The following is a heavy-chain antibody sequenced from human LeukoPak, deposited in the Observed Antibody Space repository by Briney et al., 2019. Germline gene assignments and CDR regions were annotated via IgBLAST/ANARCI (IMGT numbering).Heavy chain of an antibody. J-gene: IGHJ4*02. V-gene: IGHV5-51*01. CDR3: ARHCDVRDANGSYIDD. CDR1: GYRFIIHW. CDR2: IYPGDSYT. D-gene: IGHD5-24*01. Sequence: GESLKISCWGSGYRFIIHWICWVRQMPGKGLEWMGIIYPGDSYTRYSPSFQGQVTISADKSISTAYLQWSSLKASDTAIYYCARHCDVRDANGSYIDDWGQVTLVTVSS.